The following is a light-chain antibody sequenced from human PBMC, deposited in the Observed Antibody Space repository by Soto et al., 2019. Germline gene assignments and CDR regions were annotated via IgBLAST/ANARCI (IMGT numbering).Light chain of an antibody. CDR2: DAS. V-gene: IGKV1-33*01. J-gene: IGKJ5*01. CDR1: QNINNY. CDR3: QQYENLPT. Sequence: DIQMTQSPSSLSASVGARVTITCQASQNINNYLNWYQQKPGRAPNLLIYDASNLEAGVPSRFRGSGSGTDFTFTISRLQPEDIATDDCQQYENLPTFGQGTRLEIK.